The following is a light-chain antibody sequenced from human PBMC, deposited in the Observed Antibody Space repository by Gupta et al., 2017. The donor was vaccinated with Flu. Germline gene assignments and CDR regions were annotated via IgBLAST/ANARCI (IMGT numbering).Light chain of an antibody. V-gene: IGKV3-20*01. CDR1: QSVSNSY. J-gene: IGKJ2*02. Sequence: EIVLTQSPGTLSLSPGERATLSCRASQSVSNSYLAWYQQKPGQAPRLLIYGASSRATGIPDRFSGSGSGTDFTLTISRLEPEDFAVYYCQQYGSSPLWTFGQGTKLEIK. CDR3: QQYGSSPLWT. CDR2: GAS.